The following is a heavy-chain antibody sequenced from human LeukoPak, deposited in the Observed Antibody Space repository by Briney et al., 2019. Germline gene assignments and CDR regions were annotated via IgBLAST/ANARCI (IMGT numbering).Heavy chain of an antibody. D-gene: IGHD3-22*01. J-gene: IGHJ5*02. CDR3: AHRPPQSRDSSGYYRHWFDP. V-gene: IGHV2-5*01. CDR1: GLSLSTSGVG. CDR2: IYWNDDK. Sequence: ESGPTLVNPTQTLTLTCTFSGLSLSTSGVGVGWIRQPPGKALEWLALIYWNDDKRYSPSLKSRLTITKDTPKNQVVLTMTNMDPVDTATYYCAHRPPQSRDSSGYYRHWFDPWGQGALVTVSS.